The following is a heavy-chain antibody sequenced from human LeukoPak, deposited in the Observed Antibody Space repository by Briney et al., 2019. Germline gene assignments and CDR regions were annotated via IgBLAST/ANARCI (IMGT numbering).Heavy chain of an antibody. D-gene: IGHD1-26*01. CDR3: ARLTVGATKWFDP. CDR1: GGSINNYY. V-gene: IGHV4-59*08. Sequence: PSETLSLTCTVSGGSINNYYWSWIRQPPGKGLEWIGYIYYSGSTNYNPSLKSRVTISMDTSKNQVSLKLTSVTAADTAVYYCARLTVGATKWFDPWGQGTLVTVSS. CDR2: IYYSGST. J-gene: IGHJ5*02.